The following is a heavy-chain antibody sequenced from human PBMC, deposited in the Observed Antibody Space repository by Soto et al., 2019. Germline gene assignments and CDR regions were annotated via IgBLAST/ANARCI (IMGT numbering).Heavy chain of an antibody. D-gene: IGHD6-25*01. CDR2: IIPMLDIT. Sequence: GASVKVSCKASGGTFSTYTIIWVRQAPGQGLEWMGRIIPMLDITNTAQSFQGRVTITADKSTSTAYLELSALRSDDTAIYFCTLCSGSGEIFYLWGRGTMVIVS. CDR1: GGTFSTYT. V-gene: IGHV1-69*02. J-gene: IGHJ3*01. CDR3: TLCSGSGEIFYL.